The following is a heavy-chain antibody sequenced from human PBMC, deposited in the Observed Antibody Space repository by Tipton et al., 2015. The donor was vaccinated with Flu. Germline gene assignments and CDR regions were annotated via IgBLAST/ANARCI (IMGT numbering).Heavy chain of an antibody. D-gene: IGHD1-26*01. CDR2: IYTSGST. V-gene: IGHV4-4*07. J-gene: IGHJ1*01. CDR3: AKSGSYLEYLQH. Sequence: TLSLTCTVSGGSISSYYWNWIRQPAGKGLEWIGRIYTSGSTNYNPSLKSRVTMSVDTSKNQFSLKLTSVSAADTAVYYCAKSGSYLEYLQHWGQGTLVTVSS. CDR1: GGSISSYY.